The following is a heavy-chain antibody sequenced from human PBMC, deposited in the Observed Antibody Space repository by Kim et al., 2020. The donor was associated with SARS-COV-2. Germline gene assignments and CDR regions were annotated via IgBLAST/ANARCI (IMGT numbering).Heavy chain of an antibody. D-gene: IGHD5-12*01. Sequence: GESLKISCKASGYIFTNHWIGWVRQIPGKGLEWIGITTPGTSDTRYIPSFEGQVTISADTSVNTAYLQWDSLKASDTAMYYCARRGSGYDWGQGTLVTVSS. CDR2: TTPGTSDT. J-gene: IGHJ1*01. V-gene: IGHV5-51*01. CDR3: ARRGSGYD. CDR1: GYIFTNHW.